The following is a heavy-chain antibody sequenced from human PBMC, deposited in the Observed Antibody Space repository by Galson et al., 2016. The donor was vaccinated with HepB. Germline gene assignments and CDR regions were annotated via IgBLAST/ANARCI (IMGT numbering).Heavy chain of an antibody. CDR2: ISTSSTTI. Sequence: SLRLSCAASGLKGRKEGMNWVRQAPGKGLEWISFISTSSTTIYYADSVKGRFTISRDNPKKSLYLQMNSLRAEDTAVYYCARVGDNKNWYLGDAFDVWGQGTVVTVSS. J-gene: IGHJ3*01. CDR3: ARVGDNKNWYLGDAFDV. D-gene: IGHD6-13*01. CDR1: GLKGRKEG. V-gene: IGHV3-48*01.